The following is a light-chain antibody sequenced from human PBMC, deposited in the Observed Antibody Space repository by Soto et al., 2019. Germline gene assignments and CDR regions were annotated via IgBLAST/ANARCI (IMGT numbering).Light chain of an antibody. CDR3: QHYNSYSEA. Sequence: DIQLTQSPSFLYASVGDRVTITCRASQGISSYLAWYQQKPGKAPKLLIYAASTLQSGVPSRFSGSGSGTEFTLTISSLQPDDFATYYCQHYNSYSEAFGQGTKVDIK. V-gene: IGKV1-9*01. CDR1: QGISSY. CDR2: AAS. J-gene: IGKJ1*01.